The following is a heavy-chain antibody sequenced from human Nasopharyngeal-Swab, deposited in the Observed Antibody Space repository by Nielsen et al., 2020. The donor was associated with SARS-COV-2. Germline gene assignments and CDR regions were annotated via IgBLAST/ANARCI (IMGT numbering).Heavy chain of an antibody. CDR3: AKDRDSGDDSDDYYHYYGMDV. D-gene: IGHD5-12*01. CDR1: GFTFSNYA. J-gene: IGHJ6*02. CDR2: ISGGDDST. Sequence: GGSLRLFCAASGFTFSNYAMNWVRQAPGRGLEWVSGISGGDDSTKYADSVKGRFTISRDNSKNTVNLQMNSLRVEDTAIYYCAKDRDSGDDSDDYYHYYGMDVWGQGTTVTVFS. V-gene: IGHV3-23*01.